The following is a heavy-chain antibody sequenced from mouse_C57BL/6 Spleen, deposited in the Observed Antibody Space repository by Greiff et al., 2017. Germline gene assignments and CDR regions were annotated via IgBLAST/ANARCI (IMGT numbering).Heavy chain of an antibody. D-gene: IGHD2-4*01. V-gene: IGHV1-64*01. CDR1: GYTFTSYW. J-gene: IGHJ3*01. CDR3: ARRYDYDEAWFAY. CDR2: IHPNSGST. Sequence: VQLQQPGAELVKPGASVKLSCKASGYTFTSYWMHWVKQRPGQGLEWIGMIHPNSGSTNYNEKFKSKATLTVDKSSSTAYMQLSSLTSEDSAVYYCARRYDYDEAWFAYWGQGTLVTVSA.